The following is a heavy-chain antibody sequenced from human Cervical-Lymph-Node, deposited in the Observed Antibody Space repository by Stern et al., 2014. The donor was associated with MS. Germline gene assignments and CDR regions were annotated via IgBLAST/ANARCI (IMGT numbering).Heavy chain of an antibody. Sequence: QVQLGQSGAEVKKPGSSVKVSCKASGDTFSSYAINWVRQVPGQGLEWMGGITPVVGTTNYAQKFQDRVTITADKSTNTAYMELMTLRSEDTAVYYCARGGGLVGYFDYWGQGTLVSVSS. D-gene: IGHD1-26*01. J-gene: IGHJ4*02. V-gene: IGHV1-69*06. CDR1: GDTFSSYA. CDR2: ITPVVGTT. CDR3: ARGGGLVGYFDY.